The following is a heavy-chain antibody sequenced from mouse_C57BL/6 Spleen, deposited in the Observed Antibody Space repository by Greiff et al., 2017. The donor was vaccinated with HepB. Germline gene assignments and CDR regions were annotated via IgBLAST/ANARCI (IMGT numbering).Heavy chain of an antibody. CDR1: GYTFTSYW. D-gene: IGHD2-4*01. CDR2: IHPNSGST. Sequence: VQLQQPGAELVKPGASVKLSCKASGYTFTSYWMHWVKQRPGQGLEWIGMIHPNSGSTNYNEKFKSKATLTVDKSSSTAYMQLSSLTSEDSAVYYCARIGDYDGYYYAMDYWGQGTSVTVSS. CDR3: ARIGDYDGYYYAMDY. V-gene: IGHV1-64*01. J-gene: IGHJ4*01.